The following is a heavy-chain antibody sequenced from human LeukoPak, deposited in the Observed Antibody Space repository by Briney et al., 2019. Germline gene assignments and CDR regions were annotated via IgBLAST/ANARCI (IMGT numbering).Heavy chain of an antibody. D-gene: IGHD3-10*01. CDR2: TYYRSKWYN. Sequence: PSQTLSFTCAISGDSVSSNSAAWNWIRQSPSRGLEWLGRTYYRSKWYNDYAVSVKSRITINPDTSKNQFSLQLNSVTPEDTAVYYCAKETYYYGSGSYFHGAFDIWGQGTMVTVSS. V-gene: IGHV6-1*01. CDR1: GDSVSSNSAA. CDR3: AKETYYYGSGSYFHGAFDI. J-gene: IGHJ3*02.